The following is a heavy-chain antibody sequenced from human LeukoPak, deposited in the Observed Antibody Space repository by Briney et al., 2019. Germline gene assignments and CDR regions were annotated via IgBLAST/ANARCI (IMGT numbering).Heavy chain of an antibody. CDR3: ARSSRYYYGSGSYYNAPYYFDY. CDR2: INHSGST. D-gene: IGHD3-10*01. J-gene: IGHJ4*02. CDR1: GESFSGYY. Sequence: PSETLSLTCAVYGESFSGYYWSWIRQPPGKGLEWIGEINHSGSTNYNPSLKSRVTISVDTSKNQFSLKLSSVTAADTAVYYCARSSRYYYGSGSYYNAPYYFDYWGQGTLVTVSS. V-gene: IGHV4-34*01.